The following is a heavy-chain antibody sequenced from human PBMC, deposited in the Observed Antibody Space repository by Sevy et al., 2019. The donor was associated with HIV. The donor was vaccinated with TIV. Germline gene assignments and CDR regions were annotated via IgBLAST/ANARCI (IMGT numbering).Heavy chain of an antibody. CDR2: ISISSSTI. Sequence: GGSLRLSCAASGFTFSSYSMNWVRQAPGKGLEWVSYISISSSTIYYADSVKGRFTISRDNAKNSLYLQMNSLRDEDTAVYYCARELWVRSYYYDSSPFDYWGQGTLVTVSS. CDR3: ARELWVRSYYYDSSPFDY. CDR1: GFTFSSYS. V-gene: IGHV3-48*02. D-gene: IGHD3-22*01. J-gene: IGHJ4*02.